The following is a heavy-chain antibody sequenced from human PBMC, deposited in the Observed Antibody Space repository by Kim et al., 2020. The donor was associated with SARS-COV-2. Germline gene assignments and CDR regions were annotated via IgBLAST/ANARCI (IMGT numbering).Heavy chain of an antibody. CDR1: GGSISSSSYY. CDR2: IYYSGST. Sequence: SETLSLTCTVSGGSISSSSYYWGWIRQPPGKGLEWIGSIYYSGSTYYNPSLKSRVTISVDTSKNQFSLKLSSVTAADTAVYYCARHIFDGYSSSWYPVEGWFDPWGQGTLVTVSS. J-gene: IGHJ5*02. CDR3: ARHIFDGYSSSWYPVEGWFDP. D-gene: IGHD6-13*01. V-gene: IGHV4-39*01.